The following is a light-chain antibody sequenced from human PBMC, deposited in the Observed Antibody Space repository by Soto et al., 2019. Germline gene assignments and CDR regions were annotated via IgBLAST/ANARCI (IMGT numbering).Light chain of an antibody. CDR1: KLGNKY. J-gene: IGLJ3*02. Sequence: SYELTQPPSVSVSPGQTASITCSGDKLGNKYAYWYQQRPGQSPVLVVYEDTKRPSGIPERFSGSNSGITATLTISGTQAMDEADYYCQAWDRSTVVFGGGTKVTVL. CDR3: QAWDRSTVV. CDR2: EDT. V-gene: IGLV3-1*01.